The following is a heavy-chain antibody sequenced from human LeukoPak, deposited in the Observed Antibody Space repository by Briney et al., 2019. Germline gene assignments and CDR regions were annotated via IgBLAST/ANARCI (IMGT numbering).Heavy chain of an antibody. D-gene: IGHD3-10*01. V-gene: IGHV4-38-2*01. J-gene: IGHJ4*02. CDR2: IYHSGST. CDR1: GYSISSGYY. Sequence: SETLSLTCAVSGYSISSGYYWGWIRQPPGKGLEWIGSIYHSGSTYYNPSLKSRVTISVDTSKNQFSLKLSSVTAADTAVYYCARTRAGSYKKHYGYWGQGTLVTVSS. CDR3: ARTRAGSYKKHYGY.